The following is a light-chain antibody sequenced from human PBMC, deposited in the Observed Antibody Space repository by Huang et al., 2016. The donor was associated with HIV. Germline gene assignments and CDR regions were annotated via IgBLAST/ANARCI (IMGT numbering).Light chain of an antibody. V-gene: IGKV3-15*01. J-gene: IGKJ2*01. Sequence: IVMTQSPGTLSVSPGERATLSCRASQSVGSTLAWYQQKPGQSPRLLIYGPSTRATGIPARFSGSGSGTEFTLTISSLQSEDFAVYYCQQYYKLYTFGQGTKLEIK. CDR3: QQYYKLYT. CDR2: GPS. CDR1: QSVGST.